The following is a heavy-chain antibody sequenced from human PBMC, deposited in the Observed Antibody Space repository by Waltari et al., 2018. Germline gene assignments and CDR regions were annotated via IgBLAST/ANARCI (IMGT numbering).Heavy chain of an antibody. D-gene: IGHD3-10*01. Sequence: QVQLQESGPGLVKPSETLSLTCTVSGGSISSYYWSWIRPPARKGLAWIGRIYTSGSTNYNPSLKSRVTMSVDTSKNQFSLKLSSVTAADTAVYYCARDSHLYYYGSGTTISVVAWFDPWGQGTLVTVSS. V-gene: IGHV4-4*07. CDR1: GGSISSYY. J-gene: IGHJ5*02. CDR2: IYTSGST. CDR3: ARDSHLYYYGSGTTISVVAWFDP.